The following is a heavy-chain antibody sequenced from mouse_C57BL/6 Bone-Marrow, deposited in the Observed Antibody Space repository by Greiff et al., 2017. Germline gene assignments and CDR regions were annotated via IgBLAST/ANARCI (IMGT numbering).Heavy chain of an antibody. CDR1: GFTFSDFY. D-gene: IGHD2-5*01. CDR2: SRNKANDYTT. J-gene: IGHJ4*01. CDR3: ARGGLSNYGYAMDY. V-gene: IGHV7-1*01. Sequence: DVKLVESGGGLVQSGRSLRLSCATSGFTFSDFYMAWVRQAPGKGLEWIAASRNKANDYTTEYSASVKGRFIVSRDTSQSILYLQMNALRAEDTAIYYCARGGLSNYGYAMDYWGQGTSVTVSS.